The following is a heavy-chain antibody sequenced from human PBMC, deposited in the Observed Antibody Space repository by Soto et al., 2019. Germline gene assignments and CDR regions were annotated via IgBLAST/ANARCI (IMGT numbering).Heavy chain of an antibody. D-gene: IGHD3-22*01. V-gene: IGHV4-61*01. Sequence: QVQLQESGPGLVKPSETLSLTCTVSGGSVSSGSYYWSWIRQPPGKGLEWIGYIYYSGSTNYNPSLKSRVTISVDTSKNQFSLKLSSVTAADTAVYYCASPTYYYDSSGYYYPLGWYFDLWGRGTLVTVSS. CDR1: GGSVSSGSYY. J-gene: IGHJ2*01. CDR2: IYYSGST. CDR3: ASPTYYYDSSGYYYPLGWYFDL.